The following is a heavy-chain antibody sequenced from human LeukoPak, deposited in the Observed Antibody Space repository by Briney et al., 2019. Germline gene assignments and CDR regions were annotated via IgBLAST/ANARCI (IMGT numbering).Heavy chain of an antibody. CDR2: IYYSGST. CDR1: GGSINSYY. CDR3: ARHWFYDSSGYYLDY. J-gene: IGHJ4*02. D-gene: IGHD3-22*01. Sequence: SETLSLTCTVSGGSINSYYWSWIRQPPGKGLEWIGYIYYSGSTNYNPSLKSRVTISVDTSKNQFSLKLSSVTAADTAVYYCARHWFYDSSGYYLDYWGQGTLVTVSS. V-gene: IGHV4-59*01.